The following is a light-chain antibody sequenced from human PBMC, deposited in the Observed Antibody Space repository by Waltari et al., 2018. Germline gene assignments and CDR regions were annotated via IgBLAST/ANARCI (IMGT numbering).Light chain of an antibody. CDR2: GAS. Sequence: EIVLTQSPGPLSVSTGERATLSCRASQSSSSSYLAWYQQKPGQAPRLLIYGASSRATGSPDRFSGSGSGTDFTLTISRLEPEDFAVYYCQQYGSSPYTFGQGTKLEIK. CDR3: QQYGSSPYT. CDR1: QSSSSSY. J-gene: IGKJ2*01. V-gene: IGKV3-20*01.